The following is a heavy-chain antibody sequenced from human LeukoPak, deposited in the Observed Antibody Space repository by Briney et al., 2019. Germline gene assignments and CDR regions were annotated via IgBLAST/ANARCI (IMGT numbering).Heavy chain of an antibody. CDR1: GFPFSSYE. CDR3: AREYDSSGHYSPGY. Sequence: GGSLILSCAASGFPFSSYEMNWVRQAPGKGLEWLSYISSSGSPIYYADSVKGRFTISRDNAKNSLYLQMNSLRAEDTAVYYCAREYDSSGHYSPGYWGQGTLVTVSS. D-gene: IGHD3-22*01. J-gene: IGHJ4*02. CDR2: ISSSGSPI. V-gene: IGHV3-48*03.